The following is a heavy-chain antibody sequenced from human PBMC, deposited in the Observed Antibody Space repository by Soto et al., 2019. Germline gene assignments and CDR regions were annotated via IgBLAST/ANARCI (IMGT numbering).Heavy chain of an antibody. Sequence: SVKVSCKASGYTFTSNGISWVRQAPGQGLEWMGWISAYNGNTNYAQKLQGSVTMTTDTSTSTAYMELRSLSTDDTAVYYCVGECRIRLSRDYYLDNWGQGTLVPVSS. CDR3: VGECRIRLSRDYYLDN. CDR2: ISAYNGNT. J-gene: IGHJ4*02. V-gene: IGHV1-18*04. D-gene: IGHD3-3*02. CDR1: GYTFTSNG.